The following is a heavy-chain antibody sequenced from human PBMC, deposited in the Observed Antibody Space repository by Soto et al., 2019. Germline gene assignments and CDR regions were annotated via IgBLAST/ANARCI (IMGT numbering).Heavy chain of an antibody. CDR2: INPKTGGT. Sequence: ASVKVSCKASGYIFSGYYIHWLRQAPGQGPEWMGWINPKTGGTKYTQKFQGRVTMTRDTSSSTAYMELSSLASDDTAVYYCARDEIQLWFEGPPFDYWGQGTLVTVSS. J-gene: IGHJ4*02. CDR1: GYIFSGYY. CDR3: ARDEIQLWFEGPPFDY. D-gene: IGHD5-18*01. V-gene: IGHV1-2*02.